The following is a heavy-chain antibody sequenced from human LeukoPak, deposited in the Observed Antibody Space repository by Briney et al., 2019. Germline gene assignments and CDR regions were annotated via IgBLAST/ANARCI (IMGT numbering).Heavy chain of an antibody. V-gene: IGHV1-18*01. CDR2: ISAYNGNT. Sequence: GASVKVSCKASGYIFTSYGISWVRRAPGQGLEWMGWISAYNGNTNYAQKLQGRVTMTTDTSTSTAYMELRSLRSDDTAVYYCARWDIAAAGSYYFDYWGQGTLVTVSS. CDR1: GYIFTSYG. J-gene: IGHJ4*02. D-gene: IGHD6-13*01. CDR3: ARWDIAAAGSYYFDY.